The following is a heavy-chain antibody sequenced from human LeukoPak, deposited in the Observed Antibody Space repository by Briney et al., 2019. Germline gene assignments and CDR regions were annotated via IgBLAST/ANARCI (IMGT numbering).Heavy chain of an antibody. CDR2: INHSGST. Sequence: SETLSLTCAVYGGSFSSYFWSWIRQPPGKELEWIGEINHSGSTNYNPSLKGRVTISVDTSNNQLSLKLTSVTAADTAVYYCARLHYYDSSGQNWFDPWGQGTPVTVSS. CDR3: ARLHYYDSSGQNWFDP. J-gene: IGHJ5*02. V-gene: IGHV4-34*01. D-gene: IGHD3-22*01. CDR1: GGSFSSYF.